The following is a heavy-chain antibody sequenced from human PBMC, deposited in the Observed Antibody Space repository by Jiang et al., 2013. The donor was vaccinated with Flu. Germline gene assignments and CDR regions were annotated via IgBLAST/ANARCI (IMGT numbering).Heavy chain of an antibody. D-gene: IGHD6-6*01. Sequence: NHSGSTNYNPSLKSRVTISVDTSKNQFSLKLSSVTAADTAVYYCARRGGRIAARSRWFDPSGPREPVVTVSS. CDR3: ARRGGRIAARSRWFDP. J-gene: IGHJ5*02. CDR2: NHSGST. V-gene: IGHV4-34*01.